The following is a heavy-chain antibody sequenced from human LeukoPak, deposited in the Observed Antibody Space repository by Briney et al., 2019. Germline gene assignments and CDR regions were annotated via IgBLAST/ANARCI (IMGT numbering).Heavy chain of an antibody. CDR1: GFTFSNAW. CDR2: ISSSSSTI. V-gene: IGHV3-48*01. J-gene: IGHJ3*02. Sequence: GGSLRLSCAASGFTFSNAWMSWVRQAPGKGLEWVSYISSSSSTIYYADSVKGRFTISRDNAKNSLYLQMNSLRAEDTAVYYCARRRAFDIWGQGTMVTVSS. CDR3: ARRRAFDI.